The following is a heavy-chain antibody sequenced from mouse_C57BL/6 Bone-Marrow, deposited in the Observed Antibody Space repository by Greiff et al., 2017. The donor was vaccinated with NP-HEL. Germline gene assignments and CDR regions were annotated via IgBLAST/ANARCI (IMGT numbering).Heavy chain of an antibody. V-gene: IGHV1-9*01. Sequence: QVQLQQSGAELMKPGASVKLSCKATGYTFTGYWIEWVKQRPGHGLEWIGEILPGSGSTNYNEKFKGKATFTADTSSNTAYMQLSSLTTEDSAIYYCARFDYERQKRGYYFGYWGQGTTLTVSS. CDR2: ILPGSGST. J-gene: IGHJ2*01. CDR1: GYTFTGYW. CDR3: ARFDYERQKRGYYFGY. D-gene: IGHD2-4*01.